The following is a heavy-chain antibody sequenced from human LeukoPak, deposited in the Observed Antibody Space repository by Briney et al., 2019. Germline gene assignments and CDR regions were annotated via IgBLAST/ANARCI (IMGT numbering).Heavy chain of an antibody. CDR3: ASTNYRGGTTGYNWFDP. D-gene: IGHD1-26*01. J-gene: IGHJ5*02. V-gene: IGHV3-30-3*01. CDR1: GFTFSTYV. CDR2: ISYDGSNE. Sequence: PGGSLRLSCVGSGFTFSTYVIHWVRQAPGKGLEWVAVISYDGSNEYYADSVKGRFTISRDNSKNTLYLQMNSLRAEDTAMYYCASTNYRGGTTGYNWFDPWGQGTLVTVSS.